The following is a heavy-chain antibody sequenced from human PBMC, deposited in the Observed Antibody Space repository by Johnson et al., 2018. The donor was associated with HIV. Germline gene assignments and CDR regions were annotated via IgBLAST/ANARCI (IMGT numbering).Heavy chain of an antibody. D-gene: IGHD6-19*01. CDR2: ISYDGSNK. V-gene: IGHV3-30*18. CDR1: GFTFSSYG. J-gene: IGHJ3*02. Sequence: QVQLVESGGGVVQPGRSLRLSCAASGFTFSSYGMHWVRQAPGKGLEWVAVISYDGSNKYYADSVKGRFTISRDNSTNTLYLQMNSLRAEDTAVYYCAKSSGWGHDAFDIWGQGTMVTVSS. CDR3: AKSSGWGHDAFDI.